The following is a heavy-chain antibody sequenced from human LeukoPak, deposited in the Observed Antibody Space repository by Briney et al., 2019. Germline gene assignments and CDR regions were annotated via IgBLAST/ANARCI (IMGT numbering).Heavy chain of an antibody. Sequence: PSETLSLTCTVSGGSISSYYWSWIRQPPGKGLKWIGYIYYSGSTSYNPSLKSRVTISVDTSKNQFSLKLRSVTAADTAVYYCARGFRSYYYHYMDVWGKGTTVTVSS. CDR1: GGSISSYY. D-gene: IGHD3-16*02. J-gene: IGHJ6*03. V-gene: IGHV4-59*01. CDR3: ARGFRSYYYHYMDV. CDR2: IYYSGST.